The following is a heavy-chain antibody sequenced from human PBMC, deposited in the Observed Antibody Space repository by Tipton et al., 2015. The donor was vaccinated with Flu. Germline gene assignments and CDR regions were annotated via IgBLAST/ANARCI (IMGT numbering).Heavy chain of an antibody. CDR1: GFTFRTNG. V-gene: IGHV3-30*02. J-gene: IGHJ4*02. D-gene: IGHD6-19*01. CDR3: AKDGWDTSGWYPFDY. CDR2: IRSDETTE. Sequence: SGFTFRTNGMHWVRQAPGKGLEWVAHIRSDETTEYADSVKGRFTISRDNSKDALYLLINSLRAEDTAVYYCAKDGWDTSGWYPFDYWGQGTLVTVSS.